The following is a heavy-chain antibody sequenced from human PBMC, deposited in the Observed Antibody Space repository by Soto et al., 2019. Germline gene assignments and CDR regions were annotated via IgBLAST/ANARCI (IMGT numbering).Heavy chain of an antibody. CDR3: AKDIAARPVRFSY. CDR2: ISWNSGSI. Sequence: GGSLRLSCAASGFTFDDYAMHWVRQAPGKGLEWVSGISWNSGSIGYADSVKGRFTISRDNAKNSLYLQMNSLRAEDTALYYCAKDIAARPVRFSYWGQGTLVIVSS. CDR1: GFTFDDYA. V-gene: IGHV3-9*01. D-gene: IGHD6-6*01. J-gene: IGHJ1*01.